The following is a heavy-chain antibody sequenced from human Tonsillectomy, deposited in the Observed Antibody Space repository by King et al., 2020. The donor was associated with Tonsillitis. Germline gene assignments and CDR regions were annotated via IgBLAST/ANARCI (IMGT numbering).Heavy chain of an antibody. V-gene: IGHV3-30*04. CDR2: ISYDGINK. Sequence: QLVQSGGGVVQPGRSLRLSCAASGFTFSSNAIHWVRQAPGKGLEWVAVISYDGINKYYADSVKGRFTISRDNSKNTLYLQLNSLRPGDTAVYYCASDNAILAYYYYGMDVWGQGTTVTVSS. D-gene: IGHD3-3*01. CDR1: GFTFSSNA. CDR3: ASDNAILAYYYYGMDV. J-gene: IGHJ6*02.